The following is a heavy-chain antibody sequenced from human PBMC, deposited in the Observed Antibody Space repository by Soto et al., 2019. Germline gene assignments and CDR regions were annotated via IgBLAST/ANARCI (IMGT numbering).Heavy chain of an antibody. Sequence: GGSLRLSCAASGFTVSSNYMSWVRQAPGKGLEWVSVIYSGGSTYYADSVKGRFTISRDNSKNTLYLQMNSLRAEDTAVYYCARDGSGAAAGTNYWGQGTLATVSS. CDR2: IYSGGST. D-gene: IGHD6-13*01. J-gene: IGHJ4*02. CDR1: GFTVSSNY. V-gene: IGHV3-53*01. CDR3: ARDGSGAAAGTNY.